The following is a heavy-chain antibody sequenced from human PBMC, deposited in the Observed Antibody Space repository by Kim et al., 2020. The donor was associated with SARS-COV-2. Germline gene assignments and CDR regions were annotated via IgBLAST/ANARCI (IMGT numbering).Heavy chain of an antibody. CDR3: ARDTQFYDFWSGYLSRGYYYYMDV. Sequence: GGSLRLSCAASGFTFSDYYMSWIRQAPGKGLEWVSYISSSGSTIYYADSVKGRFTISRDNAKNSLYLQMNSLRAEDTAVYYCARDTQFYDFWSGYLSRGYYYYMDVWGKGTTVTVSS. V-gene: IGHV3-11*01. CDR1: GFTFSDYY. J-gene: IGHJ6*03. D-gene: IGHD3-3*01. CDR2: ISSSGSTI.